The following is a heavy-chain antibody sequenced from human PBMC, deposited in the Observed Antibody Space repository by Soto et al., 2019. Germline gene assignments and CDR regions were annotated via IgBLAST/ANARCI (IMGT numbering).Heavy chain of an antibody. Sequence: PSETLSLTCSVTGGSINNYYWSWVRQSAGKGLEWIGRVFTTGTTDYNPSLKGRVTISVDTSKNQFSLSLRSVTAADTAIYYCARDFNSIFDDFADMRWNFDPWGQGTLVTSPQ. J-gene: IGHJ5*02. CDR2: VFTTGTT. CDR1: GGSINNYY. D-gene: IGHD3-3*02. V-gene: IGHV4-4*07. CDR3: ARDFNSIFDDFADMRWNFDP.